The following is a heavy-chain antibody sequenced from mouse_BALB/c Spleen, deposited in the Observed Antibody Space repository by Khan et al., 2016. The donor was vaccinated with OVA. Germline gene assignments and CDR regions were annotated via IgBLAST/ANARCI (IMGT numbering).Heavy chain of an antibody. D-gene: IGHD2-10*01. Sequence: QMQLEESGPGLVAPSQSLSITCTISGFSLTNYGVHWVRQPPGKGLEWLVVIWSDGRTTYNSALKSRLTISKDNSKSQVFLKMNSLQTDDTAMYFCARQPYYHYNSMDYWGQGTSVTVSS. CDR1: GFSLTNYG. CDR2: IWSDGRT. J-gene: IGHJ4*01. V-gene: IGHV2-6-1*01. CDR3: ARQPYYHYNSMDY.